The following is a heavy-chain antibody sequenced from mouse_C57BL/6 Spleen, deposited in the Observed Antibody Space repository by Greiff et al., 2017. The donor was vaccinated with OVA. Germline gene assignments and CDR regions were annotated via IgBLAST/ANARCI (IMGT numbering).Heavy chain of an antibody. CDR3: ARDSSGWGFAY. CDR1: GSAFTPSL. Sequence: SCPSSGSAFTPSLLEWVKQRPGQGLEWIGVINPGSGGTNYNEKFKGKATLTADKSSSTAYMQLSSLTSEDSAVYFCARDSSGWGFAYWGQGTLVTVSA. V-gene: IGHV1-54*01. J-gene: IGHJ3*01. CDR2: INPGSGGT. D-gene: IGHD3-2*02.